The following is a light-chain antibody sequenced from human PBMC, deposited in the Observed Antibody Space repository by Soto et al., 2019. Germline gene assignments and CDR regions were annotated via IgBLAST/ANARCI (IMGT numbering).Light chain of an antibody. V-gene: IGKV1-39*01. CDR3: QQTDTFPRT. Sequence: DIQMTQSPSSLSASVGDRVTITCRASQSISSYLNWYQHKPGKASKLLIYAASSLQTGVPSRFSGSRSGTDFALTISSLQREDFATYYCQQTDTFPRTFGQGNKVEMK. J-gene: IGKJ1*01. CDR1: QSISSY. CDR2: AAS.